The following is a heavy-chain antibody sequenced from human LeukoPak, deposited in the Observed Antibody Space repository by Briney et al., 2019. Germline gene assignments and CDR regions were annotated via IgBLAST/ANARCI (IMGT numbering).Heavy chain of an antibody. D-gene: IGHD2-15*01. Sequence: GESLKISCKGSGYTFTSYWITWVRQTPGKGLEWMGIIYPGDSDTKYGPSFQGQVTISADKSISTAYLQWSSLKASDTAMYYCAGQDIVVVATTTRAFDIWGQGTMVTVSS. CDR2: IYPGDSDT. V-gene: IGHV5-51*01. CDR3: AGQDIVVVATTTRAFDI. CDR1: GYTFTSYW. J-gene: IGHJ3*02.